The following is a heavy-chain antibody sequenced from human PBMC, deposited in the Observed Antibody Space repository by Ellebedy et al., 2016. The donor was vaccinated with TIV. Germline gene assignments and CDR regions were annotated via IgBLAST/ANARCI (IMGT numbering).Heavy chain of an antibody. CDR1: GFTFSSHD. V-gene: IGHV3-13*01. CDR3: ARASAGLDY. D-gene: IGHD6-13*01. Sequence: GESLKISCAASGFTFSSHDMHWVRQGTGKGLAWVSAIGSAGDTSYSGSVKGRFTISRETGKNSVYLQMNSLRAEDTAVYYCARASAGLDYWGQGTLVTVSS. CDR2: IGSAGDT. J-gene: IGHJ4*02.